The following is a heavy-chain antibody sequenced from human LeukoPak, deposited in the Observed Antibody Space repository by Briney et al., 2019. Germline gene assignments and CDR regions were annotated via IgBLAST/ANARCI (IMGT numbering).Heavy chain of an antibody. CDR3: AKLVVVPAAIVRGDY. CDR1: GFTFSSYG. CDR2: IRYDGSNK. Sequence: GGSLRLSCAASGFTFSSYGMHWVRQAPGKGLEWVAFIRYDGSNKYYADSVKGRFTISRDNSKNTLHLQMNSLRAEDTAVYYCAKLVVVPAAIVRGDYWGQGTLVTVSS. D-gene: IGHD2-2*01. V-gene: IGHV3-30*02. J-gene: IGHJ4*02.